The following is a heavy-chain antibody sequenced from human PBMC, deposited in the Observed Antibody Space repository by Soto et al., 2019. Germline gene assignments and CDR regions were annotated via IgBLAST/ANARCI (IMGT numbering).Heavy chain of an antibody. D-gene: IGHD1-26*01. CDR1: GFTFSTYW. Sequence: EVQLVESGGGLVQPGGSLRLSCAASGFTFSTYWMSSVRQAPGKGLAWVAHIKQDGSEKYYVDSVKGRFTISRDNAKNAVDLEMNSLRAEDTAVDYCARARKWGYWGQGTLVTVSS. J-gene: IGHJ4*02. V-gene: IGHV3-7*03. CDR2: IKQDGSEK. CDR3: ARARKWGY.